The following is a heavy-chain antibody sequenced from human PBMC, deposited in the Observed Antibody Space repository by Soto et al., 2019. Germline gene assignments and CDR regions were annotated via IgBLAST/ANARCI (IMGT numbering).Heavy chain of an antibody. Sequence: DVQLLESGGGLVQPGGSLRLSCAAPGFTFSSYGMSWVRQAPGKGLEWVSVISDGGGSTFYADSVKGRFTISRDNSKNTLYLQMNGLRADDTAVYYCAKDRGSSLYHWFDPWGQGTLVTVSS. CDR3: AKDRGSSLYHWFDP. CDR1: GFTFSSYG. CDR2: ISDGGGST. D-gene: IGHD6-13*01. J-gene: IGHJ5*02. V-gene: IGHV3-23*01.